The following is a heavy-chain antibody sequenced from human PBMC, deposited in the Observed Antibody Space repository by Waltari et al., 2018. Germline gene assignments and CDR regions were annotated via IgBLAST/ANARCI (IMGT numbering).Heavy chain of an antibody. CDR1: GFPFGDYA. CDR2: IRSKAYGGTT. CDR3: TRLFLTTVTTH. V-gene: IGHV3-49*03. Sequence: EVQLVESGGGLVQPGRSLRLSCTASGFPFGDYAMSWFRQAPGKGLEWVGFIRSKAYGGTTEYAASVKGRFTISRDDSKSIAYLQMNSLKTEDTAVYYCTRLFLTTVTTHWGQGTLVTVSS. J-gene: IGHJ4*02. D-gene: IGHD4-17*01.